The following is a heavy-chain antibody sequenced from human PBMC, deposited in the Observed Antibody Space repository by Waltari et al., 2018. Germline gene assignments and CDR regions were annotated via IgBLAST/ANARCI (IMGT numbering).Heavy chain of an antibody. D-gene: IGHD5-18*01. CDR3: AREIAMGNWFDP. V-gene: IGHV4-39*02. J-gene: IGHJ5*02. CDR2: IYYSGST. CDR1: GGSISSSSYY. Sequence: QLQLQESGPGLVKPSETLSLTCTVSGGSISSSSYYWGWIRQPPGKGLEWIGSIYYSGSTYYNPSLKSRVTISVDTSKNQFSLKLSSVTAADTAVYYCAREIAMGNWFDPWGQGTLVTVSS.